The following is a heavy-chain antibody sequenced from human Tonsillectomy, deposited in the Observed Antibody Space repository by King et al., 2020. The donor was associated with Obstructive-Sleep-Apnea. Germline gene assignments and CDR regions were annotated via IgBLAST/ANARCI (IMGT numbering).Heavy chain of an antibody. D-gene: IGHD4-17*01. CDR3: TTARLTVTTSYYY. J-gene: IGHJ4*02. CDR1: GFTFSNAW. CDR2: IKSKTEGGTT. Sequence: VQLVESGGGLVRPGGSLRLSCAASGFTFSNAWMSWGRQAPGKGLEWVGRIKSKTEGGTTAYAAPVKGRYTISRDDSKNTLYLQMNSRKTEDTAVYYCTTARLTVTTSYYYWGQGTLVTVSS. V-gene: IGHV3-15*01.